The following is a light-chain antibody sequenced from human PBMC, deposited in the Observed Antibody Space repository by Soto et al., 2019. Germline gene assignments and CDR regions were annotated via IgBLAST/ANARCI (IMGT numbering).Light chain of an antibody. Sequence: DIQMTHSPSSLSASVGDRVTITCQASHDITNYLNWYQQKPGKGPRLLIYGASNLETGVPSRFSGSGFGTDFSFTISSLQPEDFATYFCQQYDSLPTFGGGIKVEL. CDR3: QQYDSLPT. J-gene: IGKJ4*01. CDR2: GAS. CDR1: HDITNY. V-gene: IGKV1-33*01.